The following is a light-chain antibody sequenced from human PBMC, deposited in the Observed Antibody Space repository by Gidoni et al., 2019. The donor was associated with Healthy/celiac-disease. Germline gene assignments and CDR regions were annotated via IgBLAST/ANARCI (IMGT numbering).Light chain of an antibody. J-gene: IGKJ4*01. V-gene: IGKV3-11*01. CDR3: QRRSNWPLT. CDR2: DAS. CDR1: QSFSSY. Sequence: IALTQSPATLSWSPGDRATLCCRASQSFSSYLAWYQQKPGQAPRLLIYDASNRATGIPARFSGSGSGTDFTLTISSLEPEDFAVYYCQRRSNWPLTFGGGTKVEIK.